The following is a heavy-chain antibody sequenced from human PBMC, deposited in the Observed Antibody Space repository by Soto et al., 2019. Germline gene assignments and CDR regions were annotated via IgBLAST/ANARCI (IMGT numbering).Heavy chain of an antibody. V-gene: IGHV3-9*01. CDR2: ISWNSGSI. CDR3: AKEASLAYHYYYGMDV. Sequence: SLRLSCAASGFTFDDYAMHWVRQAPGKGLEWVSGISWNSGSIGYADSVKGRFTISRDNAKNSLYLQMNSLRAEDTALYYCAKEASLAYHYYYGMDVWGQGTTVTVSS. J-gene: IGHJ6*02. CDR1: GFTFDDYA.